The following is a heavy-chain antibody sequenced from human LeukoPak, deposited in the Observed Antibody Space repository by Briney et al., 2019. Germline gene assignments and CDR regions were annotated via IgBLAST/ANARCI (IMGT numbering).Heavy chain of an antibody. D-gene: IGHD3-22*01. CDR2: INPSGGST. CDR3: ARGYYESSGYFYDAFDI. Sequence: GASVKVSCKASGYTFTSYYMHWARQAPGQGLEWMGIINPSGGSTSYAQKFQGRVTMTRDTSTSTVYMELSSLRSEDTAVYYCARGYYESSGYFYDAFDIWGQGTMVTVSS. V-gene: IGHV1-46*01. CDR1: GYTFTSYY. J-gene: IGHJ3*02.